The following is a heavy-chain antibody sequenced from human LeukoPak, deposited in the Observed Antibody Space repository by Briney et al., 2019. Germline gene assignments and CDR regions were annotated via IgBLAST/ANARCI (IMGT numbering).Heavy chain of an antibody. Sequence: SETLSLTCTVSGVSISSSNSYWGWIRQPPGTGLEWIGSIYYSGNTYYNASLKSQVSISIDTSKNQFSLKLSSVTAADTAVYYCARAGITIFGVVIINYYYMDVWGKGTTVTVSS. CDR3: ARAGITIFGVVIINYYYMDV. V-gene: IGHV4-39*07. CDR2: IYYSGNT. CDR1: GVSISSSNSY. J-gene: IGHJ6*03. D-gene: IGHD3-3*01.